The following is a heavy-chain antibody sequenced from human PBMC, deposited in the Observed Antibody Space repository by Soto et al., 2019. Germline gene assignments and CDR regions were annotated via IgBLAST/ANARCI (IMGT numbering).Heavy chain of an antibody. CDR3: ARESRVLLAAHKHFDY. D-gene: IGHD6-19*01. J-gene: IGHJ4*02. V-gene: IGHV3-30-3*01. CDR2: LSYDGTKK. Sequence: HPGGSLRLSCVGSGFIFSSYSVSWVRQVPGQGLEWVAVLSYDGTKKSYADSVRGRFSISRDNSNTTLYLQMSSLKLGDSAVYYCARESRVLLAAHKHFDYWGQGTQVTVSS. CDR1: GFIFSSYS.